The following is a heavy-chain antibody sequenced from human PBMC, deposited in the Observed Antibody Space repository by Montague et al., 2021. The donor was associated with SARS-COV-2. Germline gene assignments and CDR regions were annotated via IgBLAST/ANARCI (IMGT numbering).Heavy chain of an antibody. Sequence: SLRLSCAASGFTFSTYALSWVRQAPGKGLEWVSVIYGGGTTTYYADSVKGRFTISRDNSKNTVYLQMHSLTAEDTAVYHCAKGAYKFDYWGQGTLVTVSS. J-gene: IGHJ4*02. CDR3: AKGAYKFDY. D-gene: IGHD3-16*01. CDR1: GFTFSTYA. CDR2: IYGGGTTT. V-gene: IGHV3-23*03.